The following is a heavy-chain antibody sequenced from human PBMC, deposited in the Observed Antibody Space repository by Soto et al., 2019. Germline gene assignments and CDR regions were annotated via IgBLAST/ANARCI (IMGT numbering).Heavy chain of an antibody. CDR2: INHSGST. D-gene: IGHD3-22*01. CDR1: DWHLSGYY. V-gene: IGHV4-34*01. Sequence: SAPLSLTCTVDDWHLSGYYWNLLRKPPVKRLEWIGEINHSGSTNYTPSLKSRVTISVDTSKNQFSLNLSSVTAADTAVYYCARGRRGNTIVVATQFKYYFDYWGQGALVTVSS. CDR3: ARGRRGNTIVVATQFKYYFDY. J-gene: IGHJ4*02.